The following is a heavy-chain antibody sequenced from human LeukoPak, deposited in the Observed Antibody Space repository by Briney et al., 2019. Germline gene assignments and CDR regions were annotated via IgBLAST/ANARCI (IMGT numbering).Heavy chain of an antibody. D-gene: IGHD3-22*01. J-gene: IGHJ4*02. CDR1: GFIFSSFT. CDR2: ISSSSTSI. V-gene: IGHV3-21*01. Sequence: GGSLRLSCAASGFIFSSFTMNWVRQAPGKGLEWVSSISSSSTSIYYADSVKGRFTISRDNAKNSLFLQMNSLRAEDTAVYYCARGDYYDSRGLDYWGQGTLVTVSS. CDR3: ARGDYYDSRGLDY.